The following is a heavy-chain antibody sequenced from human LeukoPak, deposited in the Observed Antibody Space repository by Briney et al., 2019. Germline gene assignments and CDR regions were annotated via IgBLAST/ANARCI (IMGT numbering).Heavy chain of an antibody. CDR1: GGSFSGYY. J-gene: IGHJ2*01. V-gene: IGHV4-34*01. Sequence: SETLSLTCAVYGGSFSGYYWSWIRQPPGKGLGWVGEINHSGRNKYNPSLKSRVTISVDTSKNQFSLKLSSVTAADTAVYYCARTLIAAAGTGWYFDLWGRGTLVTVSS. CDR3: ARTLIAAAGTGWYFDL. CDR2: INHSGRN. D-gene: IGHD6-13*01.